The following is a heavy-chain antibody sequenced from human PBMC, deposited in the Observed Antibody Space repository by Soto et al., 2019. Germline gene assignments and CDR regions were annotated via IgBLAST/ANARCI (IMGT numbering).Heavy chain of an antibody. CDR3: ATAEVDH. J-gene: IGHJ5*02. Sequence: EVQLVESGGGLVQPGGSLRLSCAASGFTFGNHWMHWVRQAQGKGLEWVSRVISDGNTINYADSVKGRFTVSRDNAKNTLYLQMNSVRAEDTAVYYCATAEVDHWGPGTLVTVSS. V-gene: IGHV3-74*01. CDR1: GFTFGNHW. CDR2: VISDGNTI.